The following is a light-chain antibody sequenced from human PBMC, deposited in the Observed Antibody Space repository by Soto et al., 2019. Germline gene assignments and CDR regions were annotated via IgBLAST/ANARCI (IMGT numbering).Light chain of an antibody. Sequence: EVVLTQSPCTLSLSPGERATLSCRASQSVAANYLAWYQQKRGQAPRLLIYGASSRATGIPDRFSGSGSGTDFTLTISRLEPEDFATYYCQQCNTFWTFGQGTKVDSK. J-gene: IGKJ1*01. CDR3: QQCNTFWT. V-gene: IGKV3-20*01. CDR1: QSVAANY. CDR2: GAS.